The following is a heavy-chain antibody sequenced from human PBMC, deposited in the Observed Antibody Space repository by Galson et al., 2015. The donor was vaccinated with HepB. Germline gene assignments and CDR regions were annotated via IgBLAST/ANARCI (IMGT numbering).Heavy chain of an antibody. CDR3: AKGPIGVPPILRFLEFYYYYYGMDV. Sequence: SLRLSCAASGFTFNSYGMHWVRQAPGKGLEWVAVISYDGSNKYYADSVKGRFTISRDNSKNTLYLQMNSLRAEDTAVYYCAKGPIGVPPILRFLEFYYYYYGMDVWGQGTTVTVSS. V-gene: IGHV3-30*18. D-gene: IGHD3-3*01. CDR1: GFTFNSYG. J-gene: IGHJ6*02. CDR2: ISYDGSNK.